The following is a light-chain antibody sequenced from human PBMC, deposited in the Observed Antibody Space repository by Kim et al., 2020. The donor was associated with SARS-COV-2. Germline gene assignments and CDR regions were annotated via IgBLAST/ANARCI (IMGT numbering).Light chain of an antibody. V-gene: IGKV1-27*01. J-gene: IGKJ1*01. CDR2: AAS. CDR3: QKCDSAPWT. CDR1: QDISNY. Sequence: AAVGDRVTITGRASQDISNYLAWFQLKPGKATKLLIYAASALQPGVPSRFSGSGSGTDFTLTVTSLQPEDVATYYCQKCDSAPWTFGQGTKVDIK.